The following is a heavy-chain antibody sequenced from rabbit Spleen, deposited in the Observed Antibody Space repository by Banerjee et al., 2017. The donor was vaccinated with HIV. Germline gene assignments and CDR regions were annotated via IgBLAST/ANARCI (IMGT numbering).Heavy chain of an antibody. CDR2: IYPGSSGST. J-gene: IGHJ4*01. Sequence: QSLEESGGDLVKPGASLTLTCTASGFSFNSDYYICWVRQAPGKGLECGACIYPGSSGSTYYANWAKGRLTISKASSTTVTLQMTSLTAADTATYFCARSYAGYAVDGVATFDLWGQGTLVTVS. D-gene: IGHD6-1*01. V-gene: IGHV1S40*01. CDR1: GFSFNSDYY. CDR3: ARSYAGYAVDGVATFDL.